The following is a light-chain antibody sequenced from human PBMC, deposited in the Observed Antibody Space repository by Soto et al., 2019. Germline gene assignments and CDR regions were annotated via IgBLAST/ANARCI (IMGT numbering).Light chain of an antibody. V-gene: IGLV2-14*01. J-gene: IGLJ2*01. CDR2: DVS. CDR1: SSDVGGYNY. Sequence: QSVPTQPASVSGSPGQSITISCTGTSSDVGGYNYVSWYQQHPGKAPKLMIYDVSNRPSGVSNRFSGSKSGNTASLTISGLQAEDEADYYCSSFTSSTTPVFGGGTKVTVL. CDR3: SSFTSSTTPV.